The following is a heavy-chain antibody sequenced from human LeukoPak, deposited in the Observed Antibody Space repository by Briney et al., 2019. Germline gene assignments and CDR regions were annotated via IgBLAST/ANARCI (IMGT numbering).Heavy chain of an antibody. V-gene: IGHV1-18*01. CDR3: ARALYSYGYSGY. D-gene: IGHD5-18*01. Sequence: ASVKVSCKASGYTFNTYNINWVRQAPGQGLEWMGWISAYNGNTNYAQKLQGRVTMTTDTSTSTAYMELRSLRSDDTAVYYCARALYSYGYSGYWGQGTLVTVSS. J-gene: IGHJ4*02. CDR1: GYTFNTYN. CDR2: ISAYNGNT.